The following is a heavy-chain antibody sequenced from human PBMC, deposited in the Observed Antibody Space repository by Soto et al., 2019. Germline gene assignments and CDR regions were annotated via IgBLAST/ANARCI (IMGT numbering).Heavy chain of an antibody. J-gene: IGHJ4*02. V-gene: IGHV4-31*03. CDR1: GGPFSRGGYY. CDR3: ARRYGGNFDY. D-gene: IGHD1-26*01. CDR2: IFYTGST. Sequence: SETLSLTCTVSGGPFSRGGYYWSWIRQHPGKGLECIGYIFYTGSTYYNPTLKSRVTMSVDTSKRQFSLNLSSLTAADTAVYYCARRYGGNFDYWGQGTLVTVSS.